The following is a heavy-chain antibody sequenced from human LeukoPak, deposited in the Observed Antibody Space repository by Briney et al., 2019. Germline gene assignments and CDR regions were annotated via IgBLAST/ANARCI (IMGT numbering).Heavy chain of an antibody. CDR1: GFTFSSYD. D-gene: IGHD1-14*01. V-gene: IGHV3-21*01. CDR3: ARVRGGGFRTADS. J-gene: IGHJ4*02. CDR2: ISSSSSYI. Sequence: GGSLRLSCAASGFTFSSYDMTWVRQAPGKGLEWVSCISSSSSYIYYADSVKGRFTISRDNSKNTLFLQMNSLRGEDTAMYYCARVRGGGFRTADSWGQGTLVTVAS.